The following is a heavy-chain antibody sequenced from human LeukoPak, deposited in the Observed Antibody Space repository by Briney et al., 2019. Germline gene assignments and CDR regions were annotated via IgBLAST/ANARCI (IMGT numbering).Heavy chain of an antibody. CDR2: IRSKANSYAT. Sequence: PGGSLRLSCAASGFTFSGFAMHWVRQASGKGLEWVGRIRSKANSYATAYPASVKGRFTISRDDSKNTAYLQMNSLKTEDTAVYYCTSPLPRVTAIYYYYMDVWGKGTTVTVSS. D-gene: IGHD2-21*02. V-gene: IGHV3-73*01. CDR1: GFTFSGFA. J-gene: IGHJ6*03. CDR3: TSPLPRVTAIYYYYMDV.